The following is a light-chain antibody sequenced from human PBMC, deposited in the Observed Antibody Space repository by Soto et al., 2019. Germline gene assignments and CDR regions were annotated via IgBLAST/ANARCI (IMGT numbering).Light chain of an antibody. CDR1: QSVSTY. V-gene: IGKV3-15*01. CDR3: QQYHNWPQT. Sequence: EIVLTQSPATLSLSPGERATLSCRASQSVSTYLAWYQQRPGQAPRLLIYDASTRATGIPARFSGSGSGTEFTLTISSLQSADFGVYYCQQYHNWPQTFGQGTKVDIK. J-gene: IGKJ1*01. CDR2: DAS.